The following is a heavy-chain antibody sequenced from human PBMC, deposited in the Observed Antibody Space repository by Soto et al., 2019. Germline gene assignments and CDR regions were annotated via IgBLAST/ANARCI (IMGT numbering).Heavy chain of an antibody. CDR1: VVPFSSYC. V-gene: IGHV3-33*01. Sequence: GGSLRLSCSASVVPFSSYCMHWVRQAPGKGLEWVAVIWYDGSNKYYADSVKGRFTISRDNSKNTLYLQMNSLRAEDTAVYYCASSFRGPLDYWGQGTLVTVSS. CDR2: IWYDGSNK. CDR3: ASSFRGPLDY. J-gene: IGHJ4*02. D-gene: IGHD3-16*01.